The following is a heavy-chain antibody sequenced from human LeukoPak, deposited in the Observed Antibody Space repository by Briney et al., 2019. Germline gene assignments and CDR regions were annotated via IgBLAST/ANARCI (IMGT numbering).Heavy chain of an antibody. J-gene: IGHJ5*02. Sequence: GRSLRLSCAASGFTFSSYSMNWVRQAPGKGLEWVSSISSSSSYIYYADSVKGRFTISRGNAKNSLYLQMNSLRAEDTAVYYCARDLDSSLIEDNWFDPWGQGTLVTVSS. CDR1: GFTFSSYS. D-gene: IGHD6-13*01. CDR2: ISSSSSYI. CDR3: ARDLDSSLIEDNWFDP. V-gene: IGHV3-21*01.